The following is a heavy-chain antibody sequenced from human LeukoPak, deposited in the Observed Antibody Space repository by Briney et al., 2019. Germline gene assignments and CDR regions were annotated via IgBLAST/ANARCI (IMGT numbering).Heavy chain of an antibody. D-gene: IGHD2-15*01. CDR3: AKSGPRYCSGGSCRGGY. V-gene: IGHV3-23*01. CDR2: ISVTGGGT. Sequence: PGGSLRLSCAASGVSFSSYAMNWVRQAPGKGLGWVSGISVTGGGTYHADSVKGRFTMSRDNYKNTMYLQMNRLRAEDPAVYYCAKSGPRYCSGGSCRGGYWGQGTLVTVSS. CDR1: GVSFSSYA. J-gene: IGHJ4*02.